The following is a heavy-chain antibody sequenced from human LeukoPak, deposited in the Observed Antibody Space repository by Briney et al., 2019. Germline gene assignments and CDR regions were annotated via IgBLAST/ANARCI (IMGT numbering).Heavy chain of an antibody. CDR2: IYHSGTT. J-gene: IGHJ4*02. V-gene: IGHV4-38-2*02. CDR1: GYSISSGYY. D-gene: IGHD3-16*01. Sequence: PSETLSLTCTVSGYSISSGYYWGWIRQPPGKGLEWIGSIYHSGTTYYNPSLKSRVTISLDTSKNQFSLNLSSVTAADTAVYYCARALMLLDFDYWGQGTLVTVSS. CDR3: ARALMLLDFDY.